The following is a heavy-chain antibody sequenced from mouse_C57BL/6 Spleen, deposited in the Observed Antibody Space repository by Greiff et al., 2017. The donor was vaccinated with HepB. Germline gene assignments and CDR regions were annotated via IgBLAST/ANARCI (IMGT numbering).Heavy chain of an antibody. CDR3: AREDSSKGDY. V-gene: IGHV1-82*01. D-gene: IGHD3-2*02. CDR2: IYPGDGDT. Sequence: QVQLQQSGPELVKPGASVKISCKASGYAFSSSWMNWVKQRPGKGLEWIGRIYPGDGDTNYNGKFKGKATLTADNSTSPAYIQLSSLTSEDSAVYFCAREDSSKGDYWGQGTTLTVSS. J-gene: IGHJ2*01. CDR1: GYAFSSSW.